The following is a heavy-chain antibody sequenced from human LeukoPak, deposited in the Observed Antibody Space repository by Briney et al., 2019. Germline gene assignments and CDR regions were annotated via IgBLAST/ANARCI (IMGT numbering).Heavy chain of an antibody. V-gene: IGHV1-18*01. J-gene: IGHJ6*02. CDR1: GYTFTGYG. D-gene: IGHD6-13*01. CDR3: ARDYGPIAAAGTEYYYYGLDV. Sequence: GASVKVSCKASGYTFTGYGISWVRQAPGQGLEWMGWISAYSGDTNYAQKFQGRVTMTTDTSTSTAYMELRSLRSDDTAVYYCARDYGPIAAAGTEYYYYGLDVWGQGTTVTVSS. CDR2: ISAYSGDT.